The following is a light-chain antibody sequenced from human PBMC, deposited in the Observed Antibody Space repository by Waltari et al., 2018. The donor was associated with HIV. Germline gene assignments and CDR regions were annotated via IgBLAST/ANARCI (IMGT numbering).Light chain of an antibody. Sequence: QSVLTQPPSASGTPGQRVTISCSGRRPHLGCIPVNWYQQLPGTSPKLLIYINYHRPSGVPDRFSGSKSGTSASLAISGLQSEDEADYFCAAWDDSLKGVVFGGGTKLTVL. CDR1: RPHLGCIP. J-gene: IGLJ2*01. CDR2: INY. CDR3: AAWDDSLKGVV. V-gene: IGLV1-44*01.